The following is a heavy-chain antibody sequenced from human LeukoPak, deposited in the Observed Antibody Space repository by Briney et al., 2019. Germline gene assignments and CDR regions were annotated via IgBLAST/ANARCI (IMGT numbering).Heavy chain of an antibody. CDR2: IRHSGVDS. CDR1: RFSFSDYT. Sequence: PGGSLRLSCAASRFSFSDYTMSWVRPLPGKGLEWVSGIRHSGVDSSYADSVKGRFTISRDNSKNMLYLQMNSLRDDDTGVYYCARDRRATPMYFFDFWGQGTPVTVSS. J-gene: IGHJ4*02. D-gene: IGHD2-15*01. CDR3: ARDRRATPMYFFDF. V-gene: IGHV3-23*01.